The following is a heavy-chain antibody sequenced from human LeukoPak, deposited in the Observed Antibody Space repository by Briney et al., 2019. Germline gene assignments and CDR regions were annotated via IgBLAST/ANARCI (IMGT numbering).Heavy chain of an antibody. CDR3: ARPRWLRFNAFDI. V-gene: IGHV1-2*02. D-gene: IGHD5-12*01. CDR1: GYTFTGYY. CDR2: INPNSGGT. Sequence: SVKVSCKASGYTFTGYYMHWVRQAPGQGLEWMGWINPNSGGTNYAQKFQGRVTMTRDTSISTAYMELSRLRSDDTAVYYCARPRWLRFNAFDIWGQGTMVTVSS. J-gene: IGHJ3*02.